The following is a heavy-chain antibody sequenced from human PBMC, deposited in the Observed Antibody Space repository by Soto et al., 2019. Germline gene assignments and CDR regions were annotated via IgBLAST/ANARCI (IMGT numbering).Heavy chain of an antibody. CDR1: GFTFSSYE. Sequence: LRLSCAASGFTFSSYEMNWVRQAPGKGLEWVSYISSSGSTIYYADSVKGRFTISRDNAKNSLYLQMNSLRAEDTAVYYCARDLSIFGVVSYYYYGMDVWGQGTTVTVSS. D-gene: IGHD3-3*01. CDR2: ISSSGSTI. J-gene: IGHJ6*02. V-gene: IGHV3-48*03. CDR3: ARDLSIFGVVSYYYYGMDV.